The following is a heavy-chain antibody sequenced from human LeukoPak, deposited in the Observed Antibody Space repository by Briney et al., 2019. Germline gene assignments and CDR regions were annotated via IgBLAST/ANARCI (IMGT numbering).Heavy chain of an antibody. CDR2: IIPILGIA. J-gene: IGHJ4*02. CDR1: GGTFSSYA. D-gene: IGHD3-22*01. CDR3: ASYYYDSSGSPDY. V-gene: IGHV1-69*04. Sequence: ASVKVSCKASGGTFSSYAISWVRQAPGQGLEWMGRIIPILGIANYAQKFQGRVTITADKSTSTAYMELSSLRSEDTAVYYCASYYYDSSGSPDYWGQGTLVTVSS.